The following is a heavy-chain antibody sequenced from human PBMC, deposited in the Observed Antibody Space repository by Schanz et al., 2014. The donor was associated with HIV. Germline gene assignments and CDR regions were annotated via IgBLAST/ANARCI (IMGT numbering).Heavy chain of an antibody. D-gene: IGHD1-1*01. Sequence: QVQLVQSGAEVKKPGSSVKVFCRASGGTFINYAFSWVRQAPGQGLEWMGGIIPLFGTSNYAQKFQGRVTMTADKSTSAAYMELSSLRSEDTAVYFCARDIKYDDPFQYGMDVWGRGTMVTVSS. J-gene: IGHJ6*02. V-gene: IGHV1-69*06. CDR3: ARDIKYDDPFQYGMDV. CDR1: GGTFINYA. CDR2: IIPLFGTS.